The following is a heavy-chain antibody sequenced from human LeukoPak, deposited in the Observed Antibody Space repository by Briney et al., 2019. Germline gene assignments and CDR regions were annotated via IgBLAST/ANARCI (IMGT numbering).Heavy chain of an antibody. V-gene: IGHV1-69*13. Sequence: SVKVSCKASGGTFSSYAISWVRQAPGQGLEWMGGIIPIFGTANYAQKFQGRVTITADESTSTAYMELGSLRSEDTAVYYCARSLGVVAATWYYYYMDVWGKGTTVTVSS. J-gene: IGHJ6*03. CDR1: GGTFSSYA. CDR3: ARSLGVVAATWYYYYMDV. D-gene: IGHD2-15*01. CDR2: IIPIFGTA.